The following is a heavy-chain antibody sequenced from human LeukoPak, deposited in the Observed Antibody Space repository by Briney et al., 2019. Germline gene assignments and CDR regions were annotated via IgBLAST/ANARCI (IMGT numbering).Heavy chain of an antibody. CDR3: AKDPYRVVFATGNYLDP. D-gene: IGHD2-15*01. J-gene: IGHJ5*02. V-gene: IGHV3-30*18. CDR2: ISSDETNI. CDR1: GFTFSNYG. Sequence: GGSLRLSCATSGFTFSNYGMHWVRQAPGKGLEWVAVISSDETNIRYGDSVRGRSTVSRDNAKNTEYLQMNSLGADDTAVYYCAKDPYRVVFATGNYLDPWGQGTLVTVSS.